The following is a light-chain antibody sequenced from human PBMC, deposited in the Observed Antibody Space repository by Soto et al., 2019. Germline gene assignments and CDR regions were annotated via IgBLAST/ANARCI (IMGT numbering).Light chain of an antibody. J-gene: IGKJ2*01. CDR1: QDISNY. Sequence: DIQMTQSPSSLSASVGDRVTITCQASQDISNYLNWYQQKPGKAPKLLIYDASNLETGVPSRFSRSGSGTDFTFTISSLQPEDIPTYYCQQYDNLPYTFCQGTKLEIK. V-gene: IGKV1-33*01. CDR2: DAS. CDR3: QQYDNLPYT.